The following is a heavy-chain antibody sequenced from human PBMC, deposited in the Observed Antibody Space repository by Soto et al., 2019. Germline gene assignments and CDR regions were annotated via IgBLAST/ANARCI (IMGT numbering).Heavy chain of an antibody. CDR1: GYTFTGHY. Sequence: QVQLVQSGSEVKEPGASVKVSCKASGYTFTGHYVLWVRQATGQGPECMGWINPYTGGTNYAQKFQGSVTMTRDTSICTDYMELSKLIYDDTAVYYCATQFHHCGGDCYRGPYFGMDVWGQGTTLTVSS. D-gene: IGHD2-21*02. CDR2: INPYTGGT. V-gene: IGHV1-2*02. J-gene: IGHJ6*02. CDR3: ATQFHHCGGDCYRGPYFGMDV.